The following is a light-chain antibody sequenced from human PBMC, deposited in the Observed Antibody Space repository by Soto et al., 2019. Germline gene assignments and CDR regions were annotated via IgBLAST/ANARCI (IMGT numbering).Light chain of an antibody. CDR1: SSDVGGYNH. V-gene: IGLV2-11*01. CDR3: CSYAGNRTFV. CDR2: DVN. J-gene: IGLJ3*02. Sequence: QSVLTQPRSVSGSPGQSVAISCTGTSSDVGGYNHVAWYQQHPGKAPKLMIFDVNKRPSWVPDRFSGSKSGNTASLTISGLQAEDEADYHCCSYAGNRTFVFGGGTQLTVL.